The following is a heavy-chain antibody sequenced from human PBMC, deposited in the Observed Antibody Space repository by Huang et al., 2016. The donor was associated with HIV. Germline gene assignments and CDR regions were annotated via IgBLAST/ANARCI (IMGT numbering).Heavy chain of an antibody. CDR1: GGSFSGYF. CDR3: ARGAARYFDRGGTRYYGMDV. V-gene: IGHV4-34*01. Sequence: QVQLQQWGAGLLKPSETLSLTCAVYGGSFSGYFWSWIRQPPGKGLEWIGEINHSGGTNYHPSLKGRFTISVDTSKNQFSLRLSSVTAADTAVDYCARGAARYFDRGGTRYYGMDVWGQGTTVTVSS. CDR2: INHSGGT. D-gene: IGHD3-9*01. J-gene: IGHJ6*02.